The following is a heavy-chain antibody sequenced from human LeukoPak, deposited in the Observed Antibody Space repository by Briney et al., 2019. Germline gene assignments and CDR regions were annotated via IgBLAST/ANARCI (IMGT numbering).Heavy chain of an antibody. CDR1: GFTFSSYA. CDR2: ISGSGGST. CDR3: AKKSRGIVVVPAAMSPPYFDY. V-gene: IGHV3-23*01. J-gene: IGHJ4*02. D-gene: IGHD2-2*01. Sequence: GGSLRLSCAASGFTFSSYAISWVRQAPGKGLEWVSAISGSGGSTYYADSVKGRFTISRDNSKNTLYLQMNSLRAEDTAVYYCAKKSRGIVVVPAAMSPPYFDYWGQGTLVTVSS.